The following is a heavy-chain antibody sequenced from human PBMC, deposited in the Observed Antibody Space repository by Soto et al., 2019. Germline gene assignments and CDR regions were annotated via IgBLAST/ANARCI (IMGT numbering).Heavy chain of an antibody. J-gene: IGHJ6*02. Sequence: QVQLVESGGGVVQPGRSLRLSCAASGFTFSSYGMHWVRQAPGKGLEWVAVIWYDGSNKYYADSVKGRFTISRDNSKNTLYLQMNSLRAEDTAVYYCARERRNYGMDVWGHGTTVTVSS. V-gene: IGHV3-33*01. CDR1: GFTFSSYG. CDR3: ARERRNYGMDV. CDR2: IWYDGSNK.